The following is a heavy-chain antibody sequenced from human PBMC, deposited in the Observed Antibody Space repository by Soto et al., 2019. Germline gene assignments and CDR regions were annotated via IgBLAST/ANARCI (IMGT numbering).Heavy chain of an antibody. J-gene: IGHJ6*02. V-gene: IGHV3-33*01. Sequence: QVQLVESGGGVVQPGRSLRLSCAASGFTFSSYGMHWVRQAPGKGLEWVAVIWYDGSNKYYADSVKGRFTISRDNSKNTLYLQMNSLRAEDTAVYYCARAGIAAAGRYYYGMDVWGQGTTVTVSS. D-gene: IGHD6-13*01. CDR1: GFTFSSYG. CDR3: ARAGIAAAGRYYYGMDV. CDR2: IWYDGSNK.